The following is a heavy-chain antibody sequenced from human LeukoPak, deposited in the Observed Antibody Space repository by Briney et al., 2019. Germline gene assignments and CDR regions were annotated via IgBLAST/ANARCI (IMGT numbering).Heavy chain of an antibody. CDR3: ATLSVRIPAAIRLGWFDP. J-gene: IGHJ5*02. CDR1: GYTLTELS. D-gene: IGHD2-2*02. CDR2: FDPEDGET. V-gene: IGHV1-24*01. Sequence: ASVKVSCKVSGYTLTELSMHWVRQAPGKGLEWMGGFDPEDGETIYAQKFQGRVTMTEDTSTDTAYMELSGLRSEDTAVYYCATLSVRIPAAIRLGWFDPWGQGTLVTVSS.